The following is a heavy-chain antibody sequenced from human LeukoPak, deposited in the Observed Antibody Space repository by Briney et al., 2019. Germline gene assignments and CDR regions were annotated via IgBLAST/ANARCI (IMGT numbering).Heavy chain of an antibody. V-gene: IGHV3-7*01. CDR1: GFTFRNYW. CDR2: IKEDGSEK. D-gene: IGHD2-15*01. J-gene: IGHJ4*02. CDR3: ARDQEGGAGSCYFDF. Sequence: GGSQRLSCAASGFTFRNYWMSWVRQASGKGLEWVANIKEDGSEKYYVDSVKGRFVISRDNAKNSLYLQMDSLRVDDTAIYYCARDQEGGAGSCYFDFWGQGALVTVSS.